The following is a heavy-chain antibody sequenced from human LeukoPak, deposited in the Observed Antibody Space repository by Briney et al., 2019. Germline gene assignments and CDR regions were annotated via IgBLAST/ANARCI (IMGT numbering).Heavy chain of an antibody. D-gene: IGHD5-12*01. J-gene: IGHJ4*02. CDR2: IYSGGST. Sequence: PGGSLRLSCAASEFSVGSKYMTWVRQAPGKGLEWVSLIYSGGSTYYADSVKGRFTISRDNSKNTLYLQMNSLKAEDTAVYYCARGPSGYYNTGGQGTLVTVSS. CDR3: ARGPSGYYNT. V-gene: IGHV3-66*01. CDR1: EFSVGSKY.